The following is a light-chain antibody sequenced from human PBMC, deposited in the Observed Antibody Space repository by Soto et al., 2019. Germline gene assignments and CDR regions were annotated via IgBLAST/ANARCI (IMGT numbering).Light chain of an antibody. CDR1: QKITNNF. CDR2: GAS. J-gene: IGKJ2*01. Sequence: EIVLTQSPVTLSLSPGERATLSCRASQKITNNFLAWFQQKPGLAPRLLIYGASTRAGGIPDRFSGSGSGIDFALTISRLEPEDFAVYYCQQYGRSPFTFGQGTKLQIK. V-gene: IGKV3-20*01. CDR3: QQYGRSPFT.